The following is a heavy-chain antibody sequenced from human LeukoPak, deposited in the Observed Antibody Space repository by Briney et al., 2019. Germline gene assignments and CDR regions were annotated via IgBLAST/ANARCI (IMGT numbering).Heavy chain of an antibody. CDR1: GFTFSSYG. CDR3: ARAPGGGGPFDY. J-gene: IGHJ4*02. D-gene: IGHD4-23*01. V-gene: IGHV3-30*03. Sequence: PGGSLRLSCAASGFTFSSYGMHWVRQAPGKGLEWVAVISYDGSNKYYADSVKGRFTISRDNSKNTLYLQMNSLRAEDTAVYYCARAPGGGGPFDYWGQGTLVTVSS. CDR2: ISYDGSNK.